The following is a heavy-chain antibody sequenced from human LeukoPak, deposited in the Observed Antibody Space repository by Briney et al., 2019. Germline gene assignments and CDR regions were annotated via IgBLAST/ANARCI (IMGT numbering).Heavy chain of an antibody. CDR2: INPSGGST. Sequence: GASVKVSCKASGYTFTNYYMHWVRQAPGQGLEWMGIINPSGGSTSYAQKFQGRVTMTRDTSTTTVYMELSSLRSVDTAVYYCAKTGGSSWYDYWGQGTLVTVSS. V-gene: IGHV1-46*03. CDR3: AKTGGSSWYDY. J-gene: IGHJ4*02. D-gene: IGHD6-13*01. CDR1: GYTFTNYY.